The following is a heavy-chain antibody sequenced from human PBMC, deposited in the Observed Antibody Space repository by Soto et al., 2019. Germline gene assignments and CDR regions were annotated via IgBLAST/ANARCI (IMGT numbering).Heavy chain of an antibody. D-gene: IGHD7-27*01. CDR2: ISGSGDET. CDR3: AKDRGTGDYGVNAFDT. J-gene: IGHJ3*02. V-gene: IGHV3-23*01. CDR1: GFTFSVYA. Sequence: EVQVLESGGDLVQPGGSLRLSCAASGFTFSVYAMCWVRQAPGKGLEWVSTISGSGDETYYADSVKGRFTISRDNSKNTLYLQMNSPRGEDSAIYFCAKDRGTGDYGVNAFDTWGQGTKVTVSS.